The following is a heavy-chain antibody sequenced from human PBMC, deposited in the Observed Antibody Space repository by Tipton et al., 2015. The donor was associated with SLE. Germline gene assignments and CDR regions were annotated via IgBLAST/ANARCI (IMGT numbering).Heavy chain of an antibody. CDR3: AREAPTYYYDSSGYSSYYYYYMDV. CDR1: GDSISSHY. V-gene: IGHV4-59*11. Sequence: TLSLTCTVSGDSISSHYWSWIRQSPGKGLEWIGYVYDNGGTNYNPSLKSRVTISVDTSKNQFSLKLSSVTAADTAVYYCAREAPTYYYDSSGYSSYYYYYMDVWGKGTTVTVSS. D-gene: IGHD3-22*01. CDR2: VYDNGGT. J-gene: IGHJ6*03.